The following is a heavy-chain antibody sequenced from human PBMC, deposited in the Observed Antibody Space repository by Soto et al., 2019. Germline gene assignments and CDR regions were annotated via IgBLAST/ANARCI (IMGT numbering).Heavy chain of an antibody. Sequence: SETLSLTCTVSGGSVSSGSYYWSWIRQPPGKGLEWIGYIYCSGSTNYNPSLKSRVTISVDTSKNQFSLKLSSVTAADTAVYYCARDPKNHDFWSGPIVWGQGTKVTVSS. J-gene: IGHJ6*02. CDR1: GGSVSSGSYY. CDR3: ARDPKNHDFWSGPIV. D-gene: IGHD3-3*01. CDR2: IYCSGST. V-gene: IGHV4-61*01.